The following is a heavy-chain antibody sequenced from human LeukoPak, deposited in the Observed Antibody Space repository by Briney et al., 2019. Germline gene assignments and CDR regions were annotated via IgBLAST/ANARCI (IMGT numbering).Heavy chain of an antibody. D-gene: IGHD6-19*01. V-gene: IGHV1-46*01. J-gene: IGHJ5*02. CDR1: GYTFTSYY. CDR3: ARDHNIAVAGSWFDP. CDR2: INPSGGST. Sequence: GASVKVSCKASGYTFTSYYMHWVRQAPGQELEWMGIINPSGGSTSYAQKFQGRVTMTRDTSTSTVYMELSSLRSEDTAVYYCARDHNIAVAGSWFDPWGQGTLVTVSS.